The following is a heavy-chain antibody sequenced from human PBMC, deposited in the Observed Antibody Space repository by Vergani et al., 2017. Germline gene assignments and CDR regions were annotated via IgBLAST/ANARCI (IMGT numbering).Heavy chain of an antibody. CDR2: ISGSGGST. CDR3: AKDQAETTLQRRDAFDI. V-gene: IGHV3-23*01. J-gene: IGHJ3*02. D-gene: IGHD4-17*01. CDR1: GFTFSSYA. Sequence: EVQLLESGGGLVQPGGSLRLSCAASGFTFSSYAMSWVRQAPGKGLEWVSAISGSGGSTYYADSVKGRFTISRDNSKNTQYLQMNSLRAEDTAVYYCAKDQAETTLQRRDAFDIWGQGTMVTVSS.